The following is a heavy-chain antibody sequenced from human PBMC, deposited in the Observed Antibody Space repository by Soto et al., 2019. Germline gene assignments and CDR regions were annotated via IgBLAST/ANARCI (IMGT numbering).Heavy chain of an antibody. CDR3: ARHSPPFFYGSGPWDV. CDR2: IFYSGST. D-gene: IGHD3-10*01. CDR1: GGSISSSSYY. Sequence: SETLSLTCPVSGGSISSSSYYWGWIRQPPGKGLEWIGSIFYSGSTYYNPSLKSRVTISVDTSKNQFSLKLSSLSAADTAVYYCARHSPPFFYGSGPWDVWGQGTTVTVSS. J-gene: IGHJ6*02. V-gene: IGHV4-39*01.